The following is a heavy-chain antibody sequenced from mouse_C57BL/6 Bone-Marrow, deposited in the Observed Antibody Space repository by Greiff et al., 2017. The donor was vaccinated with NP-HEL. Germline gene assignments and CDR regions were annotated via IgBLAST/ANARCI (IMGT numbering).Heavy chain of an antibody. J-gene: IGHJ3*01. CDR1: GFTFSSYT. CDR2: ISGGGGNT. CDR3: ARNLLLLSSWFAY. Sequence: EVKLVESGGGLVKPGGSLKLSCAASGFTFSSYTMSWVRQTPEKRLEWVATISGGGGNTYYPDSVKGRFTISRDNAKNTLYLQMSSLRSEDTALYYCARNLLLLSSWFAYWGQGTLVTVSA. V-gene: IGHV5-9*01. D-gene: IGHD1-1*01.